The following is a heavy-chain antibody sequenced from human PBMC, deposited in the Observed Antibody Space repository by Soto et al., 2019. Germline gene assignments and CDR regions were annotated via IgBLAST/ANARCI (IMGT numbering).Heavy chain of an antibody. D-gene: IGHD5-18*01. Sequence: GGSLRLSCAASGFTFSSYGMHWVRQAPGKGLEWVAVIWYDGSNKYYADSVKGRFTISRDNSKNTLYLQMNSLRAEDTAVYYCARDRGRGYSYGLDYWGQGTLVTVPQ. J-gene: IGHJ4*02. V-gene: IGHV3-33*01. CDR2: IWYDGSNK. CDR1: GFTFSSYG. CDR3: ARDRGRGYSYGLDY.